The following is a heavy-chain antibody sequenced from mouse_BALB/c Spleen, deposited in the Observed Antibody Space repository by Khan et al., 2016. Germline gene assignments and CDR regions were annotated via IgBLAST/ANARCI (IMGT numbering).Heavy chain of an antibody. J-gene: IGHJ4*01. V-gene: IGHV14-4*02. CDR2: IDPENGDT. CDR1: GFNIKDYY. CDR3: NACDYNAMDY. Sequence: VRLQQSGAELVRSGASVKLSCTASGFNIKDYYMHWVKQRPEQGLEWIGWIDPENGDTESAPKFQGKATMTADTSSNTAYLQLSSLTSEDTVVYYCNACDYNAMDYWGQGTSVTVSS.